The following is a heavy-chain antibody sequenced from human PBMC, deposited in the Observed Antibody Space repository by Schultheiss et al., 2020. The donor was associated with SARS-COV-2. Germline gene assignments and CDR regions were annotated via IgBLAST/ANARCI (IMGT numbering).Heavy chain of an antibody. D-gene: IGHD4-11*01. CDR3: ARGVTVTTFDY. Sequence: GESLKISCAASGFSFSTHGMHWVRLAPGKGLEWVAGIRYDGSRQFYSDSVKGRFTISRENAKNSLYLQMNSLRAEDTAVYYCARGVTVTTFDYWGQGTLVTVSS. CDR2: IRYDGSRQ. CDR1: GFSFSTHG. J-gene: IGHJ4*02. V-gene: IGHV3-33*08.